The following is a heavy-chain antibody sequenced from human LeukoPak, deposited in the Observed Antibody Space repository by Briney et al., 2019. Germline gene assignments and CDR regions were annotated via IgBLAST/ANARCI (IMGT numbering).Heavy chain of an antibody. J-gene: IGHJ4*02. CDR3: ARVIAAVTSKGVLHY. CDR2: IDPNSGDT. V-gene: IGHV1-2*06. Sequence: ASVKVSCKASGYTFTGYYMHWVRQAPGQGLEWIGRIDPNSGDTNFAQQFQGRVTMTRDTSITTAYMELSRLRSDDTAVYYCARVIAAVTSKGVLHYWGQGTLVTVSS. D-gene: IGHD6-19*01. CDR1: GYTFTGYY.